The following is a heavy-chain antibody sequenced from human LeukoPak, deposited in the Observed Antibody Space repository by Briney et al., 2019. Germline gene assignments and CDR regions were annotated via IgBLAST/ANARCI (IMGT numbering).Heavy chain of an antibody. Sequence: SETLSLTCTVSGGSFGSHYWSWIRQPPRKGLEWIGYVYYSGTTNYNPSLKSRVTISVDTSKNQFSLKLSSVTAADTAVYYCARDYYDSRGEAFDIWGLGTMVTVSS. CDR1: GGSFGSHY. CDR3: ARDYYDSRGEAFDI. CDR2: VYYSGTT. D-gene: IGHD3-22*01. V-gene: IGHV4-59*11. J-gene: IGHJ3*02.